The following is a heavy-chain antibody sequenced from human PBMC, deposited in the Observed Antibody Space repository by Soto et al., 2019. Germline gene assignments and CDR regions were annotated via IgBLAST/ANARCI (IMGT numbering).Heavy chain of an antibody. CDR2: MNQDGSES. CDR3: ARLSTSAGRRDLAC. V-gene: IGHV3-7*01. J-gene: IGHJ4*02. CDR1: GFSLSSYW. Sequence: EVQLVESGGGLVQPGGSLRLSCAASGFSLSSYWMSWVRQAPGKGLEWVANMNQDGSESDYVGSVKGRFTFTRVNAKNSLYLQMNSLRAEDTAVYYCARLSTSAGRRDLACWGQGTLVTVSS.